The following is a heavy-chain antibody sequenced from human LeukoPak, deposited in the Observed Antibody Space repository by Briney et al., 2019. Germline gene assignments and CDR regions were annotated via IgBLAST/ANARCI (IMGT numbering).Heavy chain of an antibody. CDR1: GYTLTELS. Sequence: ASVKVSCKVSGYTLTELSMHWVRQAPGKGLEWMGGFDPEDGETIYAQKFQGRVTMTEDTSTDTAYMELSSLRSEDTAVYYCARVPYSGSYWGVYAFDIWGQGTMVTVSS. D-gene: IGHD1-26*01. V-gene: IGHV1-24*01. CDR2: FDPEDGET. CDR3: ARVPYSGSYWGVYAFDI. J-gene: IGHJ3*02.